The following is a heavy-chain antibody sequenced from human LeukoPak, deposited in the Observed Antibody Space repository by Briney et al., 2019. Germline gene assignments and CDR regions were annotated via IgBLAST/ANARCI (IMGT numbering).Heavy chain of an antibody. CDR1: GGSISSSSYY. CDR2: IYYSGST. D-gene: IGHD2-2*01. V-gene: IGHV4-39*07. Sequence: PSETLSLTCTVSGGSISSSSYYWGWIRQPPGKGLEWIGSIYYSGSTYYNPSLKSRVTISVDTSKNQFSLKLSSVTAADTAVYYCARLLIVVVPAAIQEHNWFDPWGQGTLVTVSS. CDR3: ARLLIVVVPAAIQEHNWFDP. J-gene: IGHJ5*02.